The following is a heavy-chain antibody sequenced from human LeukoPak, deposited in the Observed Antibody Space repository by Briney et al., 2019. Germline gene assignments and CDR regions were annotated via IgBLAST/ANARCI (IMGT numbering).Heavy chain of an antibody. CDR2: IYYSGST. Sequence: SETLSLTCTVSGGSISSSSYYWGWIRQPPGKGLEWIGSIYYSGSTYYIPSLKSRVNISVDTSKNQFSLKLSSVTAADTAVYYCARFRGDYYYYYMDVWGKGTTVTVSS. J-gene: IGHJ6*03. V-gene: IGHV4-39*07. CDR3: ARFRGDYYYYYMDV. CDR1: GGSISSSSYY. D-gene: IGHD3-10*01.